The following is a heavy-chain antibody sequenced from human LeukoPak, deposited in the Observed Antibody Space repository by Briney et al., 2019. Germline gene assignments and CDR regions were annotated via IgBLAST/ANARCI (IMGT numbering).Heavy chain of an antibody. J-gene: IGHJ2*01. CDR1: GTSLSTSY. V-gene: IGHV4-4*07. D-gene: IGHD3-3*01. CDR2: SYGLGIT. CDR3: ARDATTFGSDLRKNWYFDL. Sequence: SETLSLTCTVAGTSLSTSYWNWIRQSAENGLEWIGRSYGLGITTYNPSLESRVTVSVDITKNQFSLNLTSVTAADTAVYYCARDATTFGSDLRKNWYFDLWGRGTLVTVSS.